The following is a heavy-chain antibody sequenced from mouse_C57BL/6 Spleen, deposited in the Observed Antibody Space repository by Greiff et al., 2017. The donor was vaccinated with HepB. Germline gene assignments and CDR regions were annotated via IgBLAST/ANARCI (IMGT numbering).Heavy chain of an antibody. D-gene: IGHD2-5*01. Sequence: EVQLQQSGAELVRPGASVKLSCTASGFNIKDDYMHWVKQRPEQGLEWIGWIDPENGDTEYASKFQGKATITADTSSNTAYLQLSSLTSEDTAVYYCTTSGSNYGYFDYWGQGTTLTVSS. CDR1: GFNIKDDY. J-gene: IGHJ2*01. V-gene: IGHV14-4*01. CDR2: IDPENGDT. CDR3: TTSGSNYGYFDY.